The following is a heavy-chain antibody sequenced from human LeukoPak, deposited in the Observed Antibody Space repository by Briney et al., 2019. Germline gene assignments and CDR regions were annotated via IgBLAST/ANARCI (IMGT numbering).Heavy chain of an antibody. Sequence: PGGSLRLSCAASGFTFSSYCMHWVRQAPGKGLVWVSRIGRDGSSASYADSVKGRFTISRDNAKNTLYLQMNSLRAEDTAVYYCARETILGGISLDYCGQGTLVTVSS. J-gene: IGHJ4*02. CDR1: GFTFSSYC. D-gene: IGHD3-3*01. CDR2: IGRDGSSA. CDR3: ARETILGGISLDY. V-gene: IGHV3-74*01.